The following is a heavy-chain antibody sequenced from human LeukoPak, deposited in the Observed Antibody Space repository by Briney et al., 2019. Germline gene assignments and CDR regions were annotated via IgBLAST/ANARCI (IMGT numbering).Heavy chain of an antibody. CDR3: AGSHTAMVPHFDY. CDR1: GYTFTIYY. Sequence: ASVKVSSTASGYTFTIYYMHWVRQAPGQGLEWMGIINPSGGSTSYAQKFQGRVTMTRDTSTSTVYMELSSLRSEDTAVYYCAGSHTAMVPHFDYWGQGTLVTVSS. CDR2: INPSGGST. V-gene: IGHV1-46*01. J-gene: IGHJ4*02. D-gene: IGHD5-18*01.